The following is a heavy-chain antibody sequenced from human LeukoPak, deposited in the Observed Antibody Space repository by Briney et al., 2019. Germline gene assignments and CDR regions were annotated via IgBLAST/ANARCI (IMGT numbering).Heavy chain of an antibody. V-gene: IGHV4-31*03. D-gene: IGHD3-9*01. CDR1: GGSISSGGYY. Sequence: PSETLSLTCTVSGGSISSGGYYWSWIRQHPGKGLEWIGYIYYSGSTYYNPYLKSRVTISVDTYKNQFSLKLSSVTAADTAVYYCARDVNDILTGPHAFDIWGQGTMVTVSS. CDR2: IYYSGST. J-gene: IGHJ3*02. CDR3: ARDVNDILTGPHAFDI.